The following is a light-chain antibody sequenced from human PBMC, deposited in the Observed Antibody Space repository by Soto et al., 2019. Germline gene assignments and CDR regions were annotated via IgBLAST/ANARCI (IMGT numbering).Light chain of an antibody. CDR3: ATWDDSLNGFYV. CDR1: SSNIGINT. J-gene: IGLJ1*01. CDR2: TDN. Sequence: QSVLTQPPSASGTPGQRVTISCSGGSSNIGINTVNWYQQLPGTAPKVLIHTDNQRPSGVPDRFSGSKSGTSASLAISGLRSDDEADYFCATWDDSLNGFYVFGTGTKVTVL. V-gene: IGLV1-44*01.